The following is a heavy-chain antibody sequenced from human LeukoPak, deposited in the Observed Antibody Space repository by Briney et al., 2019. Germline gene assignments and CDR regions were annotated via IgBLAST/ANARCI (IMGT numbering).Heavy chain of an antibody. CDR2: IYSSGGT. CDR3: ARPYSSSWYRDAFDI. D-gene: IGHD6-13*01. V-gene: IGHV4-39*07. J-gene: IGHJ3*02. CDR1: GGSISSSSYY. Sequence: PSETLSLTCTVSGGSISSSSYYWGWIRQPPGKGLEWIGSIYSSGGTNYNPSLKSRVTISVDTSKNQFSLKLSPVTAADTAVYYCARPYSSSWYRDAFDIWGQGTMVTVSS.